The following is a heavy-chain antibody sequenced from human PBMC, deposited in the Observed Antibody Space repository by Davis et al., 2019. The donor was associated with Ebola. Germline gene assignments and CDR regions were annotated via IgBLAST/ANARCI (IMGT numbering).Heavy chain of an antibody. Sequence: GESLKISCAASGFTFSSYSMNWVRQAPGKGLEWVSSISSSSSYIYYADSVKGRFTISRDNAKNSLYLQMNSLRAEDTAVYYCARRYYDILTGYLGIYFDYWGQGTLVTVSS. V-gene: IGHV3-21*01. D-gene: IGHD3-9*01. CDR3: ARRYYDILTGYLGIYFDY. CDR2: ISSSSSYI. J-gene: IGHJ4*02. CDR1: GFTFSSYS.